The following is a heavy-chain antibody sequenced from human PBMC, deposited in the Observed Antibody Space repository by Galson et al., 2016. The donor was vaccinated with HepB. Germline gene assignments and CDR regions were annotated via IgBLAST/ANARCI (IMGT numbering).Heavy chain of an antibody. CDR2: ISYDGNIK. J-gene: IGHJ4*02. CDR1: GFTFSSYG. D-gene: IGHD2-8*01. V-gene: IGHV3-30*18. CDR3: AKGIDGGWTPRGYADS. Sequence: SLRLSCAASGFTFSSYGMHWVRQAPGKGLEWVAIISYDGNIKYCADSVKGRFTISRDNSQNTLYLQVNSLSPEDTALYYCAKGIDGGWTPRGYADSWGQGTLVTVSS.